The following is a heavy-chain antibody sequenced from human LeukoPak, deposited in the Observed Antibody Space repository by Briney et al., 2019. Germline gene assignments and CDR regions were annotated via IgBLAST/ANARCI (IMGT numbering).Heavy chain of an antibody. Sequence: GGSLRLSCAASGFTLRTYSMNWVRQAPGKGLEWVSSISDGGTYKYYADSVKGRFTISRDNAKNSLYLQMNSLRAEDTAVYYCARDLGYSSSWYHYWGQGTLVTVSS. J-gene: IGHJ4*02. CDR2: ISDGGTYK. CDR3: ARDLGYSSSWYHY. V-gene: IGHV3-21*04. CDR1: GFTLRTYS. D-gene: IGHD6-13*01.